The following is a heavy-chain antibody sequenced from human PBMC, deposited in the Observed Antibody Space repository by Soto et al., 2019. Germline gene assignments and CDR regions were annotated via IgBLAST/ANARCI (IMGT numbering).Heavy chain of an antibody. D-gene: IGHD3-3*01. Sequence: ASVKVSCKASGYTFTGYYMHWVRQAPGQGLEWMGWINPNSGGTNYAQKFQGWVTMTRDTSISTAYMELSRLRSDDTAVYYCARGIGFWERITIFGVAVPGDEYWFDPWGQGTLVTVSS. CDR3: ARGIGFWERITIFGVAVPGDEYWFDP. J-gene: IGHJ5*02. CDR2: INPNSGGT. CDR1: GYTFTGYY. V-gene: IGHV1-2*04.